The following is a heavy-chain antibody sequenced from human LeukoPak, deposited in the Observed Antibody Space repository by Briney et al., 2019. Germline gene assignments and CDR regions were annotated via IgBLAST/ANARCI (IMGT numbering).Heavy chain of an antibody. J-gene: IGHJ4*02. CDR2: ISYDGSNK. CDR1: GFTFSSYA. V-gene: IGHV3-30*04. CDR3: ASRGATLHY. Sequence: PGGSLRLSCAASGFTFSSYAMHWDRQAPGKGLEWVAVISYDGSNKYYADSVKGRFTISRDNSKNTLYLQMNSLRAEDTAVYYCASRGATLHYWGQGTLVTVSS. D-gene: IGHD1-26*01.